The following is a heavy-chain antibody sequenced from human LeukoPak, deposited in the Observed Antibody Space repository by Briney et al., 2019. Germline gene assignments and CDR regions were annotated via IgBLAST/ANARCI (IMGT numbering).Heavy chain of an antibody. CDR2: INPNSGGT. V-gene: IGHV1-2*02. CDR3: AREHYDFWSGYYYYYMDV. CDR1: GYTFTGYY. J-gene: IGHJ6*03. D-gene: IGHD3-3*01. Sequence: ASVKVSCKASGYTFTGYYMHWVRQAPGQGLEWMGWINPNSGGTNYAQKFQGRVTMTRDTSISTAYMELSRLRSDDTAVYYCAREHYDFWSGYYYYYMDVWGKGTTVTVSS.